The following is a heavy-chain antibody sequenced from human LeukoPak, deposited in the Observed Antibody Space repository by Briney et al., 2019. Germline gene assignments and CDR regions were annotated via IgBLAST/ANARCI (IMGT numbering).Heavy chain of an antibody. V-gene: IGHV1-18*01. J-gene: IGHJ5*02. CDR1: GHTFTSYG. CDR2: ISAYNGNT. D-gene: IGHD4-11*01. Sequence: ASVKVSCKASGHTFTSYGISWVRQAPGQGLEWMGWISAYNGNTNYAQKLQGRVTMTTDTSTSTAYMELRSLRSDDTAVYYCARSFDYSNYGWFDPWGQGTLVTVSS. CDR3: ARSFDYSNYGWFDP.